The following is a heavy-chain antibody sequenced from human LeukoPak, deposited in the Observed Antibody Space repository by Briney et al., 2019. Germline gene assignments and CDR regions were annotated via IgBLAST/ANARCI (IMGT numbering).Heavy chain of an antibody. CDR1: GFTFSSYG. D-gene: IGHD2-2*01. Sequence: GRSLRLSCAASGFTFSSYGMHWVRQAPDKGLEWVAVISYDGSNKYYADSVKGRFTISRDNSKNTLYLQMNSLRAEDTAVYYCAKDRGYCSSTSCTESYYYYYGMDVWGKGTTVTVSS. V-gene: IGHV3-30*18. CDR2: ISYDGSNK. J-gene: IGHJ6*04. CDR3: AKDRGYCSSTSCTESYYYYYGMDV.